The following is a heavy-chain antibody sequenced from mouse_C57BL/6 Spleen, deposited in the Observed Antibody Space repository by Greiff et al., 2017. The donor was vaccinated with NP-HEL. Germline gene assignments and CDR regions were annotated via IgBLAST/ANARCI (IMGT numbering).Heavy chain of an antibody. J-gene: IGHJ1*03. CDR1: GYTFTSYW. D-gene: IGHD1-1*01. CDR2: IDPSDSYT. CDR3: ASSLYYGSSHWYFDV. V-gene: IGHV1-69*01. Sequence: QVQLQQSGAELVMPGASVKLSCKASGYTFTSYWMHWVKQRPGQGLEWIGEIDPSDSYTNYNQKFKGKSTLTVDKSSSTAYMQLSSLTSEDSAVYYCASSLYYGSSHWYFDVWGTGTTVTVSS.